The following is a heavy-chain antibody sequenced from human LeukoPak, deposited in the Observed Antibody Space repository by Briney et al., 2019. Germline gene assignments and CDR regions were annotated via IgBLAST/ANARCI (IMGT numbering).Heavy chain of an antibody. D-gene: IGHD6-6*01. CDR3: ARSDYSTSSHMDV. Sequence: SVKVSCKASGGTFSYYAISWVRQAPGQGLEWMGRIIPIFGTANYVQKFQGRVTITTDESTSTAYMELSSLRSEDTAVYYCARSDYSTSSHMDVWGKGTTVTVSS. CDR1: GGTFSYYA. J-gene: IGHJ6*03. V-gene: IGHV1-69*05. CDR2: IIPIFGTA.